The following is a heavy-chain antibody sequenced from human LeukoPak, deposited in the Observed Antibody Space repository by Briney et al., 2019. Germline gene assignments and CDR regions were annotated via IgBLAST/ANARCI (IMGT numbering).Heavy chain of an antibody. CDR2: ISGSGGST. CDR1: GFTFSSYA. V-gene: IGHV3-23*01. D-gene: IGHD2-2*01. CDR3: ARVPCSRASCAPHGWFDP. Sequence: GGSLRLSCAASGFTFSSYAMSWVRQAPGKGLEWVSAISGSGGSTYYADSVKGRFTISRDNSKNTLFLQMNSLRAEDTAVYYCARVPCSRASCAPHGWFDPWGQGTLVTVSS. J-gene: IGHJ5*02.